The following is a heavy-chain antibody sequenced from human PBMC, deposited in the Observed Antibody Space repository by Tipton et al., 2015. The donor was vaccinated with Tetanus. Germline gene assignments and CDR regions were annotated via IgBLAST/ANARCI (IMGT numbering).Heavy chain of an antibody. V-gene: IGHV3-23*01. Sequence: SLRLSCAASGFTFSRYAMNWVRQAPGEGLEWVSSISGGDNTRYYADSVKGRFSISRDNSKNTLYLQMNSLGVDDTAVYCCAKFLAELNWDDAFDVWGHGTKVTVSS. J-gene: IGHJ3*01. CDR3: AKFLAELNWDDAFDV. CDR1: GFTFSRYA. CDR2: ISGGDNTR. D-gene: IGHD7-27*01.